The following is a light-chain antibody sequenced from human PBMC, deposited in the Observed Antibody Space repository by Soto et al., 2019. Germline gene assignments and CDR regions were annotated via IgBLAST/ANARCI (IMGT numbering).Light chain of an antibody. J-gene: IGLJ2*01. CDR2: EVT. Sequence: QSALTQPASVSGSPGQSITISCTGTSSDVGSYNLVSWYQHHPGKAPKLMIYEVTKRPSGVSNRSSGSQSGNTASLTISGIQAEDEAAYYCCSYAGSSYVVFGGGTKLTVL. V-gene: IGLV2-23*02. CDR1: SSDVGSYNL. CDR3: CSYAGSSYVV.